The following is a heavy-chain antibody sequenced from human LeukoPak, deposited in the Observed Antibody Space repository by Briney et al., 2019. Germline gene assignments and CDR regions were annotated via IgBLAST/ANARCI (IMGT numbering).Heavy chain of an antibody. Sequence: GGTIRPSCAATGYTFANAWMSWLRNAPGNGLHLASRLKSKTDDGTTDYAAPVKGRFTISRDDSKNTLYPQMNSLKTEDTAVYYCTTDIVVVAATGVVDYWGQGTLVTVSS. CDR2: LKSKTDDGTT. D-gene: IGHD2-15*01. V-gene: IGHV3-15*01. CDR3: TTDIVVVAATGVVDY. CDR1: GYTFANAW. J-gene: IGHJ4*02.